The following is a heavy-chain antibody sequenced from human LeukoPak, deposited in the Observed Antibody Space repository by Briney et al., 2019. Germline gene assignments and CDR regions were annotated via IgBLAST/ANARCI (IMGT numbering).Heavy chain of an antibody. D-gene: IGHD6-19*01. J-gene: IGHJ3*02. V-gene: IGHV4-34*01. Sequence: ADTLSLICALYCGSFSVYYASWIRQPPGKGREWIGEINHSGSTNYTPSLKSRVTISVDTSKNQFSLKLSSVTAADTAVYYCARGSGWYGGAFDIWGQGTMLTVSS. CDR1: CGSFSVYY. CDR3: ARGSGWYGGAFDI. CDR2: INHSGST.